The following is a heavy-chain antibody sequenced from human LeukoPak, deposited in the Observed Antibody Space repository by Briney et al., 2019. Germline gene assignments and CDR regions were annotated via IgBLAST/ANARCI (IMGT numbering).Heavy chain of an antibody. V-gene: IGHV3-7*01. CDR2: IKRDGSEK. Sequence: GGSLRLSCAASGFTFSSYWMSWVRQAPGKGPEWVANIKRDGSEKYHVDSVRGRFTISRDNAKNSLYLQMNSLRAEDTAVYYCARAPLGRYCSGGSCYSSSGAVDFWGQGTMVTVSS. CDR3: ARAPLGRYCSGGSCYSSSGAVDF. CDR1: GFTFSSYW. J-gene: IGHJ3*01. D-gene: IGHD2-15*01.